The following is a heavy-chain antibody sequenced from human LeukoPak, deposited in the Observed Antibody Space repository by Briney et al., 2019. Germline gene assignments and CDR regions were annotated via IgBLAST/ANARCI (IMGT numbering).Heavy chain of an antibody. CDR2: IYTSGST. CDR1: GGSISSYY. D-gene: IGHD6-19*01. V-gene: IGHV4-4*07. CDR3: ARDQVVAGYYYGMDV. J-gene: IGHJ6*02. Sequence: SETLSLTCTVSGGSISSYYWSWIRQPAGKGLEWIGRIYTSGSTNYNPSLKSRVTMSVDTSKNQFSLKLSSVTAADTAVYYCARDQVVAGYYYGMDVWGQGTTVTVSS.